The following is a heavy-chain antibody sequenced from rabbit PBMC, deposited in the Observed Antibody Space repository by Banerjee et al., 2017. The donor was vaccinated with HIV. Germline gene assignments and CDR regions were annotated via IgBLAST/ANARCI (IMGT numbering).Heavy chain of an antibody. V-gene: IGHV1S45*01. CDR3: ATDTYGYGAFNL. D-gene: IGHD6-1*01. Sequence: QQQLVESGGGLVKPGASLTLTCKASGFPFSEKSVMCWVRQAPGKGLEWIACINAVTGKAVYASWAKGRFTFSKTSSTTVTLQVTSLTAADTATYFCATDTYGYGAFNLWGPGTLVTVS. CDR2: INAVTGKA. CDR1: GFPFSEKSV. J-gene: IGHJ4*01.